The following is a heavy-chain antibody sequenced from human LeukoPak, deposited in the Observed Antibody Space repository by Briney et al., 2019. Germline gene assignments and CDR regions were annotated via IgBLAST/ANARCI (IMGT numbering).Heavy chain of an antibody. CDR1: GFTFSDYY. Sequence: GGSLRLSCAASGFTFSDYYMSWIRQAPGKGLGWVSYISSSGSTIYYADSVKGWFTISRDNSKNTLYLQMNSLRAEDTAVYYCAKENGGLEWLLTYWGQGTLVTVSS. D-gene: IGHD3-3*01. CDR3: AKENGGLEWLLTY. V-gene: IGHV3-11*01. J-gene: IGHJ4*02. CDR2: ISSSGSTI.